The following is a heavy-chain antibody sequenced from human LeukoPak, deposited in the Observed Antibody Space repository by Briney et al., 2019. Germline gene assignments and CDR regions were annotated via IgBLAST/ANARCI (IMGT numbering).Heavy chain of an antibody. CDR1: GYSISSGYY. J-gene: IGHJ2*01. V-gene: IGHV4-38-2*02. D-gene: IGHD3-10*01. CDR2: IYHSGST. CDR3: ARDFRATPWYFDL. Sequence: PSETLSLTCAVSGYSISSGYYWGWIRQPPGKGLEWIGSIYHSGSTYYNPSLKSRVTISVDTSKNQFSLKLSSVTAADTAVYYCARDFRATPWYFDLWGRGTLVTVSS.